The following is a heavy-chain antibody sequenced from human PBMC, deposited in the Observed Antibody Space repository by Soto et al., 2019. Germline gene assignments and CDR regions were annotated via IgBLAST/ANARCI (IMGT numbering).Heavy chain of an antibody. D-gene: IGHD2-2*01. Sequence: QVQLQESGPGLVKPSQTLSLTCTVSGGSISSGGYYWSWIRQHPGKGLEWIGYIYYSGSTYYNPSRKRRVTISVDQSKNPFSLKLSSVTAADTAVYYCARGRSSTSPYPIGYWGQGTLVTVSS. CDR2: IYYSGST. CDR3: ARGRSSTSPYPIGY. J-gene: IGHJ4*02. CDR1: GGSISSGGYY. V-gene: IGHV4-31*03.